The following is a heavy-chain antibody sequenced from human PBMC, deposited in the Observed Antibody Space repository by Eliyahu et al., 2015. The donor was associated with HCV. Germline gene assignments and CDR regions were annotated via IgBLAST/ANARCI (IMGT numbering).Heavy chain of an antibody. CDR1: GGSITTYY. CDR2: IHYSGST. J-gene: IGHJ5*02. Sequence: QVQLQESGPGLVKPSETLSLTCTVPGGSITTYYWSWIRQPPGKGLEWIGYIHYSGSTNYNPPLKSRVTMSVDTSKNQFSLNLTSVTAADTAMYYCASGGGGIAVTGTGGWFDPWGQGTLVTVSS. V-gene: IGHV4-59*01. CDR3: ASGGGGIAVTGTGGWFDP. D-gene: IGHD6-19*01.